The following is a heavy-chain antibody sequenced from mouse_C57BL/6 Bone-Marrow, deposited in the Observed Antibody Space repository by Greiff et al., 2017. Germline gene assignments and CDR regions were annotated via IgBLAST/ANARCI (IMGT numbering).Heavy chain of an antibody. Sequence: QVQLQQPGAALVKPGASVKMSCKASGYTFTSYWITWVKPRPGQGLEWLGDIYPGSGSTNYNEKFKSKATLTVDTSSSTAYMQLSSLTAEDSAVYYCASDYPAGFAYWGQGTRVTVSA. CDR3: ASDYPAGFAY. V-gene: IGHV1-55*01. CDR1: GYTFTSYW. CDR2: IYPGSGST. D-gene: IGHD2-4*01. J-gene: IGHJ3*01.